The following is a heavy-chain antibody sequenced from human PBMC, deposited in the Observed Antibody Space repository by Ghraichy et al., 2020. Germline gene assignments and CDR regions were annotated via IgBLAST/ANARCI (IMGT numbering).Heavy chain of an antibody. J-gene: IGHJ6*02. Sequence: SETLSLTCAVYGGSFRGYYWSWIRQPPGKGLEWIGEINHSGSTNYNPSLKSRVTISVDTSKNQFSLKLSSVTAADTAVYYCARGGRRAAAGAYYYYGMDVWGQGTTVTVSS. CDR2: INHSGST. D-gene: IGHD6-13*01. CDR3: ARGGRRAAAGAYYYYGMDV. V-gene: IGHV4-34*01. CDR1: GGSFRGYY.